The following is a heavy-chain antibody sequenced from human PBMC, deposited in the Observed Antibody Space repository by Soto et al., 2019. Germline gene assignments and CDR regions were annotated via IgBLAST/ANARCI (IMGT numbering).Heavy chain of an antibody. J-gene: IGHJ1*01. Sequence: EVQLVESGGGLVQPGGSLRLSCAAYRFTFSTYWMDWVRQAPGKGLEWVANINHDGSDKYYVDSVKGRFTISRDIAKNSVFLQMNSLRGEDTAMYYCGYMDGGWGQGTLVTVSS. CDR1: RFTFSTYW. CDR3: GYMDGG. D-gene: IGHD1-20*01. V-gene: IGHV3-7*03. CDR2: INHDGSDK.